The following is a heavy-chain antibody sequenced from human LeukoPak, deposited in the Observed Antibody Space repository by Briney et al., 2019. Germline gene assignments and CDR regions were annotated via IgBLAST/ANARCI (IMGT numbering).Heavy chain of an antibody. CDR2: ISTSGGNT. Sequence: GGSLRLSCAGSGFTFSSNALSWVRQAPGKGLDWDSAISTSGGNTYYADSVRGRFTISRDNSKSTLYLVMNSLRAEDTAVYYCAKEDGNYGSGRYYYFDYWGQGTLVTVSS. CDR3: AKEDGNYGSGRYYYFDY. D-gene: IGHD3-10*01. CDR1: GFTFSSNA. V-gene: IGHV3-23*01. J-gene: IGHJ4*02.